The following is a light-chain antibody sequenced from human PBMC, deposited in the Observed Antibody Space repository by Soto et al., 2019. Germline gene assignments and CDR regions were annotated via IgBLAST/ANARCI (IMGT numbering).Light chain of an antibody. J-gene: IGKJ1*01. CDR1: QSVSSSY. V-gene: IGKV3-20*01. CDR3: QQYGSPWA. Sequence: EIVLTQSPGTLSLSPGERATLSCRASQSVSSSYLAWYQQKPGKAPRLLIYGACSRATGIPDRFSGSGSGTDFTITISRLEPEDQAVYYCQQYGSPWAFGQGTKVEIK. CDR2: GAC.